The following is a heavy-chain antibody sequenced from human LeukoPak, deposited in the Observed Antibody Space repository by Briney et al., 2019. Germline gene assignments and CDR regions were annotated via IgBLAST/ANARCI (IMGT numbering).Heavy chain of an antibody. J-gene: IGHJ4*02. CDR2: IYYSGST. Sequence: KPSETLSLTCTVSGGSISSSSYYWGWIRQPPGKGLEWIGSIYYSGSTYYNPSLKSRVTISVDTSKNQFSLKLSSVTAADTAVYYCARGLAGWELLLFDYWGQGTLVTVPS. D-gene: IGHD1-26*01. V-gene: IGHV4-39*01. CDR3: ARGLAGWELLLFDY. CDR1: GGSISSSSYY.